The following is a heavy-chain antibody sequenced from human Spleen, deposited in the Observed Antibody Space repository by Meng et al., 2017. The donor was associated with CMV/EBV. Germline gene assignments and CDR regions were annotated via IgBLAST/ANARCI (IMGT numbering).Heavy chain of an antibody. J-gene: IGHJ4*02. D-gene: IGHD7-27*01. Sequence: ASVKVSCKASGYTFTGHFMHWVRQAPGQGLEWMGWIHPNTGVTNYAQNFQGRVTMTRDTSIRTLYMELSGLRSDDTAMYYCARDDNWGPDYRGQGTLVTVSS. CDR3: ARDDNWGPDY. V-gene: IGHV1-2*02. CDR2: IHPNTGVT. CDR1: GYTFTGHF.